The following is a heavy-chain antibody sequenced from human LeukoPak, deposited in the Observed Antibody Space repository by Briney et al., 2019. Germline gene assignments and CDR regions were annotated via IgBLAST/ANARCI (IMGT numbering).Heavy chain of an antibody. J-gene: IGHJ4*02. V-gene: IGHV1-2*02. CDR2: INPNSGST. CDR1: GYTFTDYY. Sequence: ASVKVSCKASGYTFTDYYMHWVRQVPGQGLQWMGWINPNSGSTNYAQKFQGRVTMTRDTSISTAYMEPSRLISDDTGVYYCARVLFWNDRLFYFDYWGQGTLVTVSS. D-gene: IGHD1-1*01. CDR3: ARVLFWNDRLFYFDY.